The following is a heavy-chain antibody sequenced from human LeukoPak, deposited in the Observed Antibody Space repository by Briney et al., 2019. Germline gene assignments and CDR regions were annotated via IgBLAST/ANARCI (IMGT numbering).Heavy chain of an antibody. D-gene: IGHD4-23*01. CDR3: ANLLRWEPY. J-gene: IGHJ4*02. V-gene: IGHV3-30*18. Sequence: PGRSLRLSCAVSGFTFSSYGMHWVREAPGRGLVWVAVISYDGSNQYYADSVKGRLTISRDNSKDTLYLQMNSLRAEDTAVYYCANLLRWEPYWGQGTLVTVSS. CDR1: GFTFSSYG. CDR2: ISYDGSNQ.